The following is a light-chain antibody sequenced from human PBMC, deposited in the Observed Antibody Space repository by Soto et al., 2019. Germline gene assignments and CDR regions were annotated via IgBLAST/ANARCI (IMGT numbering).Light chain of an antibody. V-gene: IGKV3-15*01. CDR1: QSVSNK. Sequence: EIVMTQSPGTLSVSPGERVTLSCRASQSVSNKLVWYQRKPGQTPRLLIYDASTRATGMPGRFSGSGSGTEFTLTITSMQPAPFAVYSCQQYNNRPRTFGQGTKVDIK. CDR3: QQYNNRPRT. CDR2: DAS. J-gene: IGKJ1*01.